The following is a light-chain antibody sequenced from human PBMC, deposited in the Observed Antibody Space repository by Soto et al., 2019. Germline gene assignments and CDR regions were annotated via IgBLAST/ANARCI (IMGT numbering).Light chain of an antibody. CDR2: SAS. J-gene: IGKJ4*01. CDR1: QSISSY. CDR3: QQLNSYPLT. Sequence: AIRMTQSPSSLSASTVDRVTITCRASQSISSYLAWYQQTPGKAPKLLIYSASTLQSVVPSRFSGSGSGTDVTLTISSLQPEDFATYYCQQLNSYPLTVGGGTKVDSK. V-gene: IGKV1-8*01.